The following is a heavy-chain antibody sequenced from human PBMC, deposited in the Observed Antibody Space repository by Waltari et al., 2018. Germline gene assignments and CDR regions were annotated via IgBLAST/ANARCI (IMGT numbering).Heavy chain of an antibody. V-gene: IGHV4-39*01. CDR1: GASITNSNSY. CDR2: IYYHGST. D-gene: IGHD3-10*01. J-gene: IGHJ6*03. CDR3: ARNMESPYNAPYYFYYMDV. Sequence: QLQLQESGPGLVKPSETLSLTCSVSGASITNSNSYWSWIRQPPGKGLEWIGSIYYHGSTYPSPSRKSRVTISLDTSKNQLSLKVSSVTVADTAIYFCARNMESPYNAPYYFYYMDVWGKGTTVTVSS.